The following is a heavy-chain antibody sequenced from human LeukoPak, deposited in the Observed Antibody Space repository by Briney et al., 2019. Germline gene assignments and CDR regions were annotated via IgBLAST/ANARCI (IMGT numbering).Heavy chain of an antibody. CDR2: IYYSGST. CDR1: GGSISSYY. Sequence: SETLSLTCTVSGGSISSYYWSWIRQPPGKGLEWIGYIYYSGSTNYNPSLKSRVTISVDTSKNQFSLKLSSVTAADTAVYYCARGLCGYYGYYYYYYMDVWGKGTTVTVSS. V-gene: IGHV4-59*01. D-gene: IGHD3-22*01. J-gene: IGHJ6*03. CDR3: ARGLCGYYGYYYYYYMDV.